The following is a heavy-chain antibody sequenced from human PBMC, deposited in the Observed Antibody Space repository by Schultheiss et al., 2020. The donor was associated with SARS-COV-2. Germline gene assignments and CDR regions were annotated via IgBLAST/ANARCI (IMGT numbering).Heavy chain of an antibody. CDR2: IYTSGST. Sequence: SETLSLTCTVSGGSISSYYWSWIRQPAGKGLEWIGRIYTSGSTNYNPSLKSRVTMSVDTSKNQFSLKLSSVTAADTAVYYCARLGSGYETYYFDYWGQGTLVTVSS. V-gene: IGHV4-4*07. D-gene: IGHD5-12*01. J-gene: IGHJ4*02. CDR1: GGSISSYY. CDR3: ARLGSGYETYYFDY.